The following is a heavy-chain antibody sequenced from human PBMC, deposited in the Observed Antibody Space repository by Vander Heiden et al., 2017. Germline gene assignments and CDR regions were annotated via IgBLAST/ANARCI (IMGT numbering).Heavy chain of an antibody. CDR2: ILYDGSGK. Sequence: QVQLVESGGGVVQPGRSLRLSCAASGFTFSNYGMHWVRQAPGKGLEWVAVILYDGSGKQVADSVKGRFTISRDNAKNTVYLQMTRLRPEDTAVYYWAKNLYPWKYFDSWGQGTLVTVSS. D-gene: IGHD1-1*01. J-gene: IGHJ4*02. CDR1: GFTFSNYG. CDR3: AKNLYPWKYFDS. V-gene: IGHV3-30*18.